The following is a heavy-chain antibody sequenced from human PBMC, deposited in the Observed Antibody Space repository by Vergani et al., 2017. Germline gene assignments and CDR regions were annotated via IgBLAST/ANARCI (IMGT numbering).Heavy chain of an antibody. CDR2: IYSGGSST. J-gene: IGHJ3*02. CDR1: GFTFSSYA. CDR3: AMGGRNLDAYSSSWDNDAFDI. V-gene: IGHV3-23*03. D-gene: IGHD6-13*01. Sequence: EVQLVESGGGLVQPGGSLRLSCAASGFTFSSYAMSWVRQAPGKGLEWVSVIYSGGSSTYYADSVKGRFTISRDNSKNTLYLQMNSLRAEDTAVYYCAMGGRNLDAYSSSWDNDAFDIWGQGTMVTVSS.